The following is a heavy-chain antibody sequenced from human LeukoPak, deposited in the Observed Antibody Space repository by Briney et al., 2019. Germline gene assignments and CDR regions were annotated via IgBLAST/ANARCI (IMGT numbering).Heavy chain of an antibody. CDR1: GFTFSSYS. J-gene: IGHJ4*02. Sequence: GGSLRLSCAASGFTFSSYSMNWVRQAPGKGLEWVSSISSSSSYIYYADSVKGRFTISRDNAKNSLYLQMNSPRAEDTAVYYCARDSGSCSGGSCYSYFDYWGQGTLVTVSS. CDR3: ARDSGSCSGGSCYSYFDY. D-gene: IGHD2-15*01. V-gene: IGHV3-21*01. CDR2: ISSSSSYI.